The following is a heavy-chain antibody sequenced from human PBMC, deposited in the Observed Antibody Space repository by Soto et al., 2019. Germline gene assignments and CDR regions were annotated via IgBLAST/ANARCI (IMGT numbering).Heavy chain of an antibody. D-gene: IGHD6-13*01. J-gene: IGHJ5*02. Sequence: PGGSLRLSCAASGFTFSSYAMSWVRQAPGKGLEWVSAISGSGGSTYYADSVKGRFTISGDNSKNTLYLQMNSLRAEDTAVYYCAKWKGSSIRFGFDPWGQGTLVTVSS. CDR2: ISGSGGST. CDR1: GFTFSSYA. V-gene: IGHV3-23*01. CDR3: AKWKGSSIRFGFDP.